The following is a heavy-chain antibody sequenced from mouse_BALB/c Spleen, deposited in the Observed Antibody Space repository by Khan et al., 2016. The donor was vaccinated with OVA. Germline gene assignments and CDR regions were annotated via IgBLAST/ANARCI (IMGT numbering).Heavy chain of an antibody. V-gene: IGHV5-6*01. CDR3: ARLLSTYYFDY. D-gene: IGHD1-1*02. CDR1: GFTFSSYG. CDR2: ISSGGSYI. J-gene: IGHJ2*01. Sequence: EVELVESGGDLVKPGGSLKLSCEASGFTFSSYGMSWVRQSPDKRLEWVASISSGGSYIYYPDSVKGRFTLSRDNAKNNLYLQMSSLKSEDTAMYYCARLLSTYYFDYWGQGTTLTVSS.